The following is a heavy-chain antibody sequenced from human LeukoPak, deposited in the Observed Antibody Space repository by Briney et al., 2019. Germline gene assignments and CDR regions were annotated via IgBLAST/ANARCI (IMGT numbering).Heavy chain of an antibody. Sequence: SETLSLTCAVYGGSFSGYYWSWIRQPPGKGLEWIGEINHSGSTNYNPSLKSRVTISVDTSKNQFSLKLSSVTAADTAVYYCARLSDIAGVGYYYYMDVWGKGTTVTISS. CDR1: GGSFSGYY. CDR2: INHSGST. D-gene: IGHD5-12*01. J-gene: IGHJ6*03. CDR3: ARLSDIAGVGYYYYMDV. V-gene: IGHV4-34*01.